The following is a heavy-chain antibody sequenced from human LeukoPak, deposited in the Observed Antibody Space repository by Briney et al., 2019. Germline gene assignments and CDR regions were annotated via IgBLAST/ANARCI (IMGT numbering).Heavy chain of an antibody. CDR2: ISAYNGNT. D-gene: IGHD3-22*01. CDR1: GYTFTSYG. Sequence: ASVKVSCKASGYTFTSYGISWVRQAPGQGLEWMGWISAYNGNTNYAQKLQGRVTMTTDTSTSTAYMELRSLRSDDTAGYYCARDRANYYDSKIDYWGQGTLVTVSS. CDR3: ARDRANYYDSKIDY. J-gene: IGHJ4*02. V-gene: IGHV1-18*01.